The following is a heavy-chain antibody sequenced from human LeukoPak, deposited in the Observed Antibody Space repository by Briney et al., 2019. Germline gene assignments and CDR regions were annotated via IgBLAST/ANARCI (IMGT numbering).Heavy chain of an antibody. CDR2: ISSSSYI. V-gene: IGHV3-21*01. Sequence: RAGGSLRLSCAASGFTFSSYSMNWVRQAPGKGLEWVSSISSSSYIYYADSVKGRFTISRDNAKNSLYLQMNSLRAEDTAVYYCARDTAMGLFDYWGQGTLVTVSS. CDR3: ARDTAMGLFDY. CDR1: GFTFSSYS. J-gene: IGHJ4*02. D-gene: IGHD5-18*01.